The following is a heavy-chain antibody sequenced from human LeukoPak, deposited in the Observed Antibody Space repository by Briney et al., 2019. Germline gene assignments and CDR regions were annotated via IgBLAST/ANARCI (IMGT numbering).Heavy chain of an antibody. J-gene: IGHJ5*02. CDR3: ARHLIYIVLRSKLNWFDP. D-gene: IGHD2-8*02. Sequence: SETLSLTCTVSGGSFSSSNYYWGWIRQPPGKGLEWIGSFYYSAITYYSPSLKSRVTISVDTSTNQFSLRLSSVTAADTAVYYCARHLIYIVLRSKLNWFDPWGQGTLVTVSS. CDR1: GGSFSSSNYY. V-gene: IGHV4-39*01. CDR2: FYYSAIT.